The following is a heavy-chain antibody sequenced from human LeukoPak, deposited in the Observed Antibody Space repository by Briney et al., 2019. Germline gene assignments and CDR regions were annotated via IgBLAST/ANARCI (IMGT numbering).Heavy chain of an antibody. CDR2: IRYDGSNK. V-gene: IGHV3-30*02. CDR1: GFTFSSYG. CDR3: AKDPSTTGTTGDNWFDP. J-gene: IGHJ5*02. Sequence: GGSLRLSCAASGFTFSSYGMHWVRQAPGKGLEWVAFIRYDGSNKYYADSVKGRFTTSRDNSKNTLYLQMNSLRAEDTAVYYCAKDPSTTGTTGDNWFDPWGQGTLATVSS. D-gene: IGHD1-1*01.